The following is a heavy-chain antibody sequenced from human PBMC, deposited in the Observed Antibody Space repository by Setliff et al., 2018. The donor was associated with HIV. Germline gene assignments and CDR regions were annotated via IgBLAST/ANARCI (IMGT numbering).Heavy chain of an antibody. CDR1: GGSISSSSYY. D-gene: IGHD3-10*01. V-gene: IGHV4-39*01. CDR2: IHESGST. CDR3: ARGSFIGDYYYFDY. Sequence: SETLSLTCTVSGGSISSSSYYWGWIRQPPGKGLEWIGSIHESGSTHYNPSLKSRVTISVDTSKNQFSLKLSSVTAADTAVYYCARGSFIGDYYYFDYWGQGTLVTVSS. J-gene: IGHJ4*02.